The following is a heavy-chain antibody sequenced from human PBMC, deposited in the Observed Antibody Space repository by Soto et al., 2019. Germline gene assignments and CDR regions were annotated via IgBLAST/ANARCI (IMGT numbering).Heavy chain of an antibody. CDR2: ISGSGGST. D-gene: IGHD6-19*01. CDR3: AKDPIAVPLPEYFDY. Sequence: EVQLLESGGGLVQPGGSLRLSCAASGFTFSSYAMSWVRQAPGKGLEWVSAISGSGGSTYYVDSVKGRFTISRDNSKNTLYLQMNSLRAEDTAVYYCAKDPIAVPLPEYFDYWGQGTLVTVSS. CDR1: GFTFSSYA. J-gene: IGHJ4*02. V-gene: IGHV3-23*01.